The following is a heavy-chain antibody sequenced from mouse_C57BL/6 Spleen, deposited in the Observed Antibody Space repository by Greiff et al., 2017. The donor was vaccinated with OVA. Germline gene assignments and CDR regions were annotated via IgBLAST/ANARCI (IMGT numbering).Heavy chain of an antibody. J-gene: IGHJ2*01. Sequence: QVQLQQSGAELVRPGASVTLSCKASGYTFTDYEMHWVKQTPVHGLEWIGAIDPETGGTAYNQKFKGKAILTADKSSSTAYMELRSLTSEDSAVYYCTRRDDYDRAYYFDYWGQGTTLTVSS. CDR2: IDPETGGT. CDR1: GYTFTDYE. CDR3: TRRDDYDRAYYFDY. V-gene: IGHV1-15*01. D-gene: IGHD2-4*01.